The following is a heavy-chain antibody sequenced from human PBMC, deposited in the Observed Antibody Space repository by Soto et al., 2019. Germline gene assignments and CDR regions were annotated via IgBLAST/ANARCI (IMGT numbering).Heavy chain of an antibody. CDR3: APQDVIVVVPAAVHLNNSYYYYGMDV. J-gene: IGHJ6*02. V-gene: IGHV1-18*01. CDR1: GYTFTSYG. D-gene: IGHD2-2*01. CDR2: ISAYNGNT. Sequence: QVQLVQSGAEVKKPGASVKVSCKASGYTFTSYGISWVRQAPGQGLEWMGWISAYNGNTNYAQKLQGRVTMTTDTTTRTDYEELRSLRSDDTAVYYGAPQDVIVVVPAAVHLNNSYYYYGMDVWGQGTTVTVSS.